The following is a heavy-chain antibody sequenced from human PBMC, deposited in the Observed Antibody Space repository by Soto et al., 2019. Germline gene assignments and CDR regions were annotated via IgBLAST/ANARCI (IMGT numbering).Heavy chain of an antibody. CDR1: GGSFSGYY. CDR2: INHSGST. J-gene: IGHJ4*02. V-gene: IGHV4-34*01. Sequence: QVQLQQWGAGLLKPSETLSLTCAVYGGSFSGYYWSWIRQPPGKGLEWIGEINHSGSTNYPPSLKSRVTISVDTSMNQFSLKLSSVTAADTAVYYCARGRQYWGQGTLVTVSS. CDR3: ARGRQY.